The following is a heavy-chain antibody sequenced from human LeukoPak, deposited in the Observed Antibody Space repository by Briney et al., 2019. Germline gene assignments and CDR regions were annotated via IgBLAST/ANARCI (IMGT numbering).Heavy chain of an antibody. CDR2: IYSGGST. CDR1: GFTVNSKY. CDR3: TRDRPGVTRDCSSTSCPYYSYFDQ. V-gene: IGHV3-66*01. J-gene: IGHJ4*02. D-gene: IGHD2-2*01. Sequence: GGPLRLSFAASGFTVNSKYMSWVRQAPGKGLEWVSVIYSGGSTYYADSVKGRFTISRDNSRNTLYLQMNSLRAEDTAVYYCTRDRPGVTRDCSSTSCPYYSYFDQWGQGTLVTVSS.